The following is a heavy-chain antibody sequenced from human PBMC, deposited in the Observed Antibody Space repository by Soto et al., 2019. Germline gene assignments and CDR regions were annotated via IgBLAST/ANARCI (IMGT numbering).Heavy chain of an antibody. D-gene: IGHD3-16*01. CDR3: AKGRTFFDF. V-gene: IGHV3-23*01. CDR2: ISDGDGAT. J-gene: IGHJ4*02. CDR1: GFAFSDYA. Sequence: EVHLLESGGGLVQPGGSLRLSCAASGFAFSDYAMTWVRQAPGKGLEWVSDISDGDGATHYADSVKGRFTISRDDSKNTLYLQMASLRSEDAAVYHCAKGRTFFDFWGQGTLVTVAS.